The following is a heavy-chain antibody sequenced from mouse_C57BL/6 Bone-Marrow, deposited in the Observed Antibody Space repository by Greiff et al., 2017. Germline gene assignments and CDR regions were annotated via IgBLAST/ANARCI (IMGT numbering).Heavy chain of an antibody. D-gene: IGHD1-1*01. CDR1: GYTFTSYW. Sequence: VQLQQSGAELVRPGSSVKLSCKASGYTFTSYWMDWVKQRPGQGLEWIGNIYPSDSETHYNQKFKDKATLTVDKSSSTAYMQLSSLTSEDSAVYYCARGDYGSSGYYFDYWGQGTTLTVSS. J-gene: IGHJ2*01. V-gene: IGHV1-61*01. CDR3: ARGDYGSSGYYFDY. CDR2: IYPSDSET.